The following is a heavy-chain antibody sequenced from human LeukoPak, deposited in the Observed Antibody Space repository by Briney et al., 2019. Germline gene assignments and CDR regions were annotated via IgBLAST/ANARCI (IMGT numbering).Heavy chain of an antibody. CDR3: ARASRGSSTQFDY. CDR1: GFTFRNYV. J-gene: IGHJ4*02. Sequence: GGSLRLSCAASGFTFRNYVIHWVRQAPGKGLEWVAVISYDGSNKYYADSVKGRFTISRDNSKNTLYLQMNSLRAEDTAVYYCARASRGSSTQFDYWGQGTLVTVSS. V-gene: IGHV3-30*03. D-gene: IGHD1-26*01. CDR2: ISYDGSNK.